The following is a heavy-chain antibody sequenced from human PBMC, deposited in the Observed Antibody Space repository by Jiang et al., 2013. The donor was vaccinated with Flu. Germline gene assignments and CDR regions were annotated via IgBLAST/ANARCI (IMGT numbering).Heavy chain of an antibody. CDR3: AGGPSNWYYWHFDL. D-gene: IGHD7-27*01. V-gene: IGHV4-61*02. CDR1: GAPITSASYS. Sequence: VQLVESGPGLVKPSQTLSLTCTVAGAPITSASYSWTWIRQPAGKGLEWIGRVYTTWGSSYSPSLEGRVTISLDKSQSQFSLRLTSVTAADTAVYYCAGGPSNWYYWHFDLWGRGTLVTVSS. CDR2: VYTTWGS. J-gene: IGHJ2*01.